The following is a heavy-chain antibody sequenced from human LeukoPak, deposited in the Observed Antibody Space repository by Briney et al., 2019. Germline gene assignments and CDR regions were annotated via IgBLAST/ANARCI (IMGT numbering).Heavy chain of an antibody. CDR3: ARGGRRKYQLLFSYYYGMDV. V-gene: IGHV4-34*01. Sequence: PSETLSLTCAVYGGSFSGYYWSWIRQPPGKGLEWIGETNHSGSTNYNPSLKSRVTISVDTSKNQFSLKLSSVTAADTAVYYCARGGRRKYQLLFSYYYGMDVWGQGTTVTVSS. D-gene: IGHD2-2*01. CDR2: TNHSGST. CDR1: GGSFSGYY. J-gene: IGHJ6*02.